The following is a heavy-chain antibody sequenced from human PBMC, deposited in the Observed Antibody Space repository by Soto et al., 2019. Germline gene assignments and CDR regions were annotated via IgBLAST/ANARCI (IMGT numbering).Heavy chain of an antibody. D-gene: IGHD5-18*01. Sequence: QVQLVQSGAEVKKPGASVKVSCKASGYTFTSYYMHWVRQAPGQGLEWMGIINPSGGSTSYAQKFQGRVTMTRDTSTSTVYRELSSLRSEDTAVYYCARGPDTAMVPWRFDYWGQGTLVTVSS. V-gene: IGHV1-46*01. CDR3: ARGPDTAMVPWRFDY. CDR2: INPSGGST. J-gene: IGHJ4*02. CDR1: GYTFTSYY.